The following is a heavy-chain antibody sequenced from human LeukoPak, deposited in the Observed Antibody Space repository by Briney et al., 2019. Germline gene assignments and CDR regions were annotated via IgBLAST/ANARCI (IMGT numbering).Heavy chain of an antibody. V-gene: IGHV3-30-3*01. Sequence: GGSLRLSCAASGFTFSSYAMHWVRQAPGKGLEWVAVISYDGSNKYYADSVKGRFTISRDNSKNTLYLQMNSLRAEDTAVYYCAVGVPRGQQLEGLYMDVWGKGTTVTVSS. J-gene: IGHJ6*03. D-gene: IGHD6-13*01. CDR2: ISYDGSNK. CDR3: AVGVPRGQQLEGLYMDV. CDR1: GFTFSSYA.